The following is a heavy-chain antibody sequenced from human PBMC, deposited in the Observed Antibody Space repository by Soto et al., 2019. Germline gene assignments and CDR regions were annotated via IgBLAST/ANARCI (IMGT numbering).Heavy chain of an antibody. CDR1: GGGNLRDYR. CDR3: ARGGDGSNFGAVY. Sequence: SVKVSCKASGGGNLRDYRTTWVRRAPGQGLEWMGGIIPKLGSANYAQNFQGRVTITADESTNTVYMELRSLRSDDTAVYYCARGGDGSNFGAVYWGQGTPVTVSS. V-gene: IGHV1-69*13. J-gene: IGHJ4*02. D-gene: IGHD2-21*01. CDR2: IIPKLGSA.